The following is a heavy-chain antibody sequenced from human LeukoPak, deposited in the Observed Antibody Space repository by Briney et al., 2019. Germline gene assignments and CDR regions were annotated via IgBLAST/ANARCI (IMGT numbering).Heavy chain of an antibody. J-gene: IGHJ4*02. CDR2: IIPIFGTA. CDR1: GGTFSSYA. CDR3: ARDGGRMVRGVIITGFDY. D-gene: IGHD3-10*01. Sequence: ASVTVSCKASGGTFSSYAISWVRQAPGQGLEWMGGIIPIFGTANYAQKFQGRVTITADESTSTAYMELSSLRSEDTAVYYCARDGGRMVRGVIITGFDYWGQGTLVTVSS. V-gene: IGHV1-69*01.